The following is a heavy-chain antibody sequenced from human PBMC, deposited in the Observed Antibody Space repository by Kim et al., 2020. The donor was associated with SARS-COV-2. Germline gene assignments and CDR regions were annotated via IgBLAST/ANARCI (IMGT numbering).Heavy chain of an antibody. CDR3: ARAVEYSTSDAFDI. Sequence: YAATEKGQFTISRDNSKNMVYLQMNSLRAEDTAVYYCARAVEYSTSDAFDIWGQGTMVTVSS. V-gene: IGHV3-33*03. D-gene: IGHD6-6*01. J-gene: IGHJ3*02.